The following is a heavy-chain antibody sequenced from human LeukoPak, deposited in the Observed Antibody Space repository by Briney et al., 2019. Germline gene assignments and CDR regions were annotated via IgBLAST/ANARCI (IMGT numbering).Heavy chain of an antibody. Sequence: GRSLRLSCAASGFTFSSYAMHWVRQAPGKGLEWVAVISYDGSNKYYADSVKGRFTISRDNSKNTLYLQMNSLRAEDTAVYYCARDPHDFWSGYWVYYYGMDVWGQGTTVTVSS. CDR3: ARDPHDFWSGYWVYYYGMDV. V-gene: IGHV3-30-3*01. CDR2: ISYDGSNK. J-gene: IGHJ6*02. D-gene: IGHD3-3*01. CDR1: GFTFSSYA.